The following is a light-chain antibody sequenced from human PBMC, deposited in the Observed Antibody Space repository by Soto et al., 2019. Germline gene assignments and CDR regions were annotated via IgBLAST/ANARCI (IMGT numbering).Light chain of an antibody. CDR2: GAS. V-gene: IGKV3-20*01. CDR3: QQYGTSSLT. Sequence: EIVLTQSPGTLSLSPGERATLFCRASESVSSNYLAWYQQKPGQAPRLLIYGASSMATGIPDRFSGSGSGTDFTLTISRLEPEDFAVYYCQQYGTSSLTFGGGAKVEIK. J-gene: IGKJ4*01. CDR1: ESVSSNY.